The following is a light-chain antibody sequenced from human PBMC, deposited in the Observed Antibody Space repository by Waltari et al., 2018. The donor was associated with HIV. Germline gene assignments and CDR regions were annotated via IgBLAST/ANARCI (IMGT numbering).Light chain of an antibody. V-gene: IGLV3-21*03. CDR2: DNF. J-gene: IGLJ3*02. Sequence: SYVLTQPPSVSVAPGKTAKITCVGRNLDYKTVHWYQVRPGQAPVLVIFDNFDRPSEIPERLSGSNSGNTATLTISRVEAGDEADYYCQVWDSTSAHWVFGGGTKLTVL. CDR3: QVWDSTSAHWV. CDR1: NLDYKT.